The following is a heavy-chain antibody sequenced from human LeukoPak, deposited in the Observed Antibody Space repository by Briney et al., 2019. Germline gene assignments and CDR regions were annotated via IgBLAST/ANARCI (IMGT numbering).Heavy chain of an antibody. J-gene: IGHJ1*01. D-gene: IGHD2-2*01. CDR2: IKQDGSEK. CDR1: GFTFSSYW. CDR3: ARDDHSSTSSPGDFQH. Sequence: GGSLRLSCAASGFTFSSYWMSWVRQAPGKGLEWVANIKQDGSEKYYVDSVKGRFTISRDNAKNSLYLQMNSLRAEDTAVYYCARDDHSSTSSPGDFQHWGQGTLVTVSS. V-gene: IGHV3-7*01.